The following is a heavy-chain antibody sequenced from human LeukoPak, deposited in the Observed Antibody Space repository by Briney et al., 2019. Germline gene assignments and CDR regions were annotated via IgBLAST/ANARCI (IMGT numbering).Heavy chain of an antibody. CDR3: ARDLQSGRGPCGGDCYSNPWY. Sequence: PGGSLRLSCAASGFTFSSYAMHWVRQAPGKGLEWVAVISYDGSNKYYADSVKGRFTISRDNSKNTLYLQMNSLRAEDTAVYYCARDLQSGRGPCGGDCYSNPWYWGQGTLVTVSS. CDR2: ISYDGSNK. D-gene: IGHD2-21*02. CDR1: GFTFSSYA. J-gene: IGHJ4*02. V-gene: IGHV3-30-3*01.